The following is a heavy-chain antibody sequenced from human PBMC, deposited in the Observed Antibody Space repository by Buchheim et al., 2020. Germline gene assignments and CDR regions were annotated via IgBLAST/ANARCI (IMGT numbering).Heavy chain of an antibody. CDR1: GGSISNSAYF. D-gene: IGHD5-24*01. V-gene: IGHV4-39*07. Sequence: QLQLQESGPGLVKPSETLPLTCTVSGGSISNSAYFWGWIRQPPGKGPEWIATIRYSGTTYFNPSLQNRVTISLDTSKNQFSLTLRSVTAADTALYYCARENRDGYRNGVDVWGQGTT. CDR2: IRYSGTT. J-gene: IGHJ6*01. CDR3: ARENRDGYRNGVDV.